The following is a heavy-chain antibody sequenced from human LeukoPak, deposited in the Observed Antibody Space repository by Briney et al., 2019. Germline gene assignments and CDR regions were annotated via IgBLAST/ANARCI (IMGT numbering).Heavy chain of an antibody. D-gene: IGHD2-2*01. CDR2: IPYDGSNK. J-gene: IGHJ4*02. V-gene: IGHV3-30*04. Sequence: GRSLRLSCAASGFTFSTYAMHWVRQAPGKGLEWVAVIPYDGSNKYYADSVKGRFTISRENSKNRLYLQMNSLRAEDTAVYYCARADCSSTSCATIDYWGQGTLVTVSS. CDR3: ARADCSSTSCATIDY. CDR1: GFTFSTYA.